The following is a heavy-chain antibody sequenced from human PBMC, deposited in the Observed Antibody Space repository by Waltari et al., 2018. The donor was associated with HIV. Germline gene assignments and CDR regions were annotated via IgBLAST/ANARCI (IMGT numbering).Heavy chain of an antibody. CDR1: HFSISSGHY. V-gene: IGHV4-38-2*01. D-gene: IGHD6-13*01. CDR2: GFHSGRT. J-gene: IGHJ4*02. Sequence: QVQLQESGPGLVKPSDTLSLTCAVSHFSISSGHYWGWIRQSPGKGLEWIGRGFHSGRTFYKPSFRSRVSISVDTSKNQFSLKLTSVTAADTAVYYCARQPAPDSTWFQIYFDYWGQGTVVTVSS. CDR3: ARQPAPDSTWFQIYFDY.